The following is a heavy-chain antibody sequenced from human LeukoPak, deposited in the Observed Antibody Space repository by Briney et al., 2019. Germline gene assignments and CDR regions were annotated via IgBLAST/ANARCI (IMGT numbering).Heavy chain of an antibody. Sequence: SQTLSLTCTVSGDSINSGGSDWSWIRQHPGKGLEWIGYIHYSGSTYYNPSLKSRVTISVDTSKNQFSLKLSSVTAADTAVYYCSRESGAFSPFGYWGQGTLVTVTS. J-gene: IGHJ4*02. CDR1: GDSINSGGSD. D-gene: IGHD1-26*01. CDR3: SRESGAFSPFGY. V-gene: IGHV4-31*03. CDR2: IHYSGST.